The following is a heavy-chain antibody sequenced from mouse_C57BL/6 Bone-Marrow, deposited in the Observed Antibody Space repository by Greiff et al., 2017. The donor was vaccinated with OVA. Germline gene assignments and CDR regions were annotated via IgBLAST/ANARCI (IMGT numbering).Heavy chain of an antibody. J-gene: IGHJ4*01. V-gene: IGHV5-4*01. CDR1: GFTFSSYA. CDR3: ARDRGLRRYAMDY. D-gene: IGHD2-4*01. Sequence: EVQLQQSGGGLVKPGGSLKLSCAASGFTFSSYAMSWVRQTPEKRVEWVATISDGGSYTYYPDNVKGRFTISRDNAKNNLYLQMSHLKSEDTAMYYCARDRGLRRYAMDYWGQGTSVTVSS. CDR2: ISDGGSYT.